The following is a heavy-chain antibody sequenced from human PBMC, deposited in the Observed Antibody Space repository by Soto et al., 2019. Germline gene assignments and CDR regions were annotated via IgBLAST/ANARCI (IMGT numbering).Heavy chain of an antibody. J-gene: IGHJ4*02. CDR2: ISASGDKP. CDR1: GFAFSDYP. CDR3: AKLEWLEFGGDY. D-gene: IGHD6-19*01. Sequence: EVHLLESGGGVVQPGKSLKISCATSGFAFSDYPMTWVRQPPGQGLEWVSGISASGDKPYYADSVKGRFTISRDNSKNTLSLQMNSLRVEDTGIYYCAKLEWLEFGGDYWGQGTLVTVSS. V-gene: IGHV3-23*01.